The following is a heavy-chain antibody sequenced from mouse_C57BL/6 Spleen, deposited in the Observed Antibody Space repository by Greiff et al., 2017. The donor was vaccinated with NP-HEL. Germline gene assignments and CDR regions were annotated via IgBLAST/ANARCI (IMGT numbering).Heavy chain of an antibody. V-gene: IGHV1-64*01. CDR1: GYTFTSYW. CDR3: ALNWGAWFAY. CDR2: IHPNSGST. Sequence: VQLQESGAELVKPGASVKLSCKASGYTFTSYWMHWVKQRPGQGLEWIGMIHPNSGSTNYNEKFKSKATLTVDKSSSTAYMQLSSLTSEDSAVYYCALNWGAWFAYWGQGTLVTVSA. D-gene: IGHD4-1*01. J-gene: IGHJ3*01.